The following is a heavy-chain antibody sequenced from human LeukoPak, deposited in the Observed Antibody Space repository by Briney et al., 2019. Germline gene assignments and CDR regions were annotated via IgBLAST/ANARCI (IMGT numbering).Heavy chain of an antibody. CDR3: ARERVDIVATTPYYFDY. CDR2: INPNSGGT. D-gene: IGHD5-12*01. CDR1: GGTFSSYA. V-gene: IGHV1-2*02. Sequence: ASVKVSCKASGGTFSSYAISWVRQAPGQGLEWMGWINPNSGGTNYAQKFQGRVTMTRDTSISTAYMELSSLRAEDTAVYYCARERVDIVATTPYYFDYWGQGTLVTVSS. J-gene: IGHJ4*02.